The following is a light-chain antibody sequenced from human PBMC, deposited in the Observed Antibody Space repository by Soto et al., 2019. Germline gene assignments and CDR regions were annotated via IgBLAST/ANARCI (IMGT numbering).Light chain of an antibody. J-gene: IGLJ3*02. Sequence: QSALTQPASVSGSPGQSITISCTGTSSDVGNYNLVSWYQQHPGTAPRLIIYEDTKRPSGVSNRFSGSKSGNTASLTISGLQSEDEADYFCCSYVRTNTLWVFGGGTKLTVL. CDR2: EDT. CDR1: SSDVGNYNL. CDR3: CSYVRTNTLWV. V-gene: IGLV2-23*01.